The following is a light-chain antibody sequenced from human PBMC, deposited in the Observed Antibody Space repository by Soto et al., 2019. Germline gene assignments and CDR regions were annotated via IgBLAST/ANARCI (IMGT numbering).Light chain of an antibody. V-gene: IGKV3-20*01. CDR2: GES. J-gene: IGKJ1*01. CDR1: QSVCGNN. CDR3: PQCDGTSWT. Sequence: EILLTQSPGTLSVSPGERATLSCRAGQSVCGNNLAWYQQHPGRPPRLHIYGESSRASGVPDRFSGSGSGTNFTLTINRLEPEDFAVYYGPQCDGTSWTFGQGTKVDIK.